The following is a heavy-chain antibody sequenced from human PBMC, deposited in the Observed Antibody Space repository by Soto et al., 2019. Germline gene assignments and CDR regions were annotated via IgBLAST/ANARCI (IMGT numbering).Heavy chain of an antibody. Sequence: QVQLVQSGAEVKKPGSSVKVSCKASGGTFSSYAISWVRQAPGQGLEWMGGIIPIFGTANYAQKFQGRVTITAVESTSTAYMELSSLRSEDTAVYYCASRAVVPAAGYYYYYGMDVWGQGTTVTVSS. J-gene: IGHJ6*02. CDR3: ASRAVVPAAGYYYYYGMDV. CDR1: GGTFSSYA. D-gene: IGHD2-2*01. V-gene: IGHV1-69*01. CDR2: IIPIFGTA.